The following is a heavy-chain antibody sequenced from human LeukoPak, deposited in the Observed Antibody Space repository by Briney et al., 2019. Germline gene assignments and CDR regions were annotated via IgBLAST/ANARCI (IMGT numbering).Heavy chain of an antibody. CDR1: GFTFGNYF. CDR3: ARDSGYDFDY. J-gene: IGHJ4*02. D-gene: IGHD5-12*01. V-gene: IGHV3-30-3*01. CDR2: ISYDGSNK. Sequence: GGSLRLSCAASGFTFGNYFMHWVRQAPGKGLEWVAVISYDGSNKYYADSVKGRFTISRDNSKNMLYLQMNSLRTEDTAVYYCARDSGYDFDYXXXGXLVTVSS.